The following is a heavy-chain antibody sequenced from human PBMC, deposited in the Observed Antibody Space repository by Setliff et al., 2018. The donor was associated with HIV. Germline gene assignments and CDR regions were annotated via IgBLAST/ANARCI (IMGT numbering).Heavy chain of an antibody. D-gene: IGHD3-9*01. CDR1: GYTFTNSD. CDR2: MNPKSGNT. V-gene: IGHV1-8*02. Sequence: GASVKVSCKASGYTFTNSDINWVRQAPGQGLEWTGWMNPKSGNTGYAQKFQGRVTMTSNTFIGTAYMELSSLTSEDTAVYYCARGHLDYNYWEDILCNWFDPWGQGTLVTVSS. J-gene: IGHJ5*02. CDR3: ARGHLDYNYWEDILCNWFDP.